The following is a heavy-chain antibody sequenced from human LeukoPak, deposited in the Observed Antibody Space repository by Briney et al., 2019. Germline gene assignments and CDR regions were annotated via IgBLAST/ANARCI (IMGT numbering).Heavy chain of an antibody. D-gene: IGHD6-19*01. CDR3: AKGDSSGWYHFDY. V-gene: IGHV3-23*01. Sequence: GGSLRLSCAASGFTFSSYAMCWVRQAPRKGLEWVSAVSGSGGSTYYADSVKGRFTISRDNSKNTLYLQMNSLRAEDTAVYYCAKGDSSGWYHFDYWGQETLVTVSS. CDR2: VSGSGGST. CDR1: GFTFSSYA. J-gene: IGHJ4*02.